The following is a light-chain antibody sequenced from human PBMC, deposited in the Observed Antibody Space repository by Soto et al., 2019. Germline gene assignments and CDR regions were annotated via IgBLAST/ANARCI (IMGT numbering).Light chain of an antibody. J-gene: IGLJ1*01. CDR1: SSDVGGYNY. CDR3: SSYTSSSTPV. Sequence: QSALTQPASVSGSPGQSITISCTGTSSDVGGYNYVSRYQQHPGKAPKLMIYEDSNRPSGVSNRFSGSKSGNTASLTISGLQAEDEADYYCSSYTSSSTPVFGTGTKVTVL. V-gene: IGLV2-14*01. CDR2: EDS.